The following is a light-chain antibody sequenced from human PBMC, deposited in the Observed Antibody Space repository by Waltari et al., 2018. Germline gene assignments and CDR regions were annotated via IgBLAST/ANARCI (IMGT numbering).Light chain of an antibody. CDR2: YDD. CDR3: AAWDDSLSGLI. Sequence: QSVLTQPPSVSEAPRPRVTISCSGSHYNIGTNAVTWYQQLPGKAPKLLIYYDDLLPSGVSDRFSGSRSGTSASLAISGLQSADEGDYFCAAWDDSLSGLIFGGGTKLTVL. CDR1: HYNIGTNA. J-gene: IGLJ2*01. V-gene: IGLV1-36*01.